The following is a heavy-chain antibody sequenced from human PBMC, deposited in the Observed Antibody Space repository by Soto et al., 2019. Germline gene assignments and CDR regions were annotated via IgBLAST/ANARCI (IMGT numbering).Heavy chain of an antibody. Sequence: SVKVSCKASGGTFSSYAISWVRQAPGQGLEWMGGIIPIFGTANYAQKFQGRVTITADESTSTAYMELSSLRSEDTAVYYCARGTGKYYYGSGSPSGTYYYGMGVWGQGTTVTVSS. CDR1: GGTFSSYA. D-gene: IGHD3-10*01. CDR3: ARGTGKYYYGSGSPSGTYYYGMGV. CDR2: IIPIFGTA. J-gene: IGHJ6*02. V-gene: IGHV1-69*13.